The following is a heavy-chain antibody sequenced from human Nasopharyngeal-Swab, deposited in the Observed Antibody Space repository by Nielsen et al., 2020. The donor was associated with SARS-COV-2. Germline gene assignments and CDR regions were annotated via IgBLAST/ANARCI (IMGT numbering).Heavy chain of an antibody. Sequence: GESLKISCAASGFTFSNFAMSWVRQAPGKGLEWVSVSGDSDSTYYTDSVRGRFTISRDNSKNTLNLQMNNLRAEDTAIYYCAKDRDSGDDSDDYYHYYGMDVWGQGTTVTVSS. CDR3: AKDRDSGDDSDDYYHYYGMDV. CDR2: SGDSDST. V-gene: IGHV3-23*01. D-gene: IGHD5-12*01. CDR1: GFTFSNFA. J-gene: IGHJ6*02.